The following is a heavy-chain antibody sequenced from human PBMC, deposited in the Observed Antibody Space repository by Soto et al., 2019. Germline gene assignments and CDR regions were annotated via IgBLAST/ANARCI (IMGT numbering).Heavy chain of an antibody. D-gene: IGHD5-12*01. J-gene: IGHJ4*02. Sequence: VGSLRLSCEASGFDFRIYEMNWVRQAPGKGLEWLSYIGSTGSTIYYADSVKGRFTISRDDGKNSVYLQMNTLRAEDTAVYYCARRGYSGYDWGWYFDFWGQGTPVTVSS. CDR2: IGSTGSTI. CDR1: GFDFRIYE. CDR3: ARRGYSGYDWGWYFDF. V-gene: IGHV3-48*03.